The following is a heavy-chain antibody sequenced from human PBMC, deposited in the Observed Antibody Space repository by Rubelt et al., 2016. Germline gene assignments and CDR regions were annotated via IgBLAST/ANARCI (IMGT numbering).Heavy chain of an antibody. V-gene: IGHV1-18*01. Sequence: QVQLVQSGAEVKTPGASVKVSCKASGYTFTSYGISWVRQAPGQGLEWMGWISAYNGNTNYAQKLHDRVTMTTDKSTSTAYMELRSLSADETAVDYCARCYGSGSYGNWFDPWGQGTLVTVSS. D-gene: IGHD3-10*01. J-gene: IGHJ5*02. CDR1: GYTFTSYG. CDR3: ARCYGSGSYGNWFDP. CDR2: ISAYNGNT.